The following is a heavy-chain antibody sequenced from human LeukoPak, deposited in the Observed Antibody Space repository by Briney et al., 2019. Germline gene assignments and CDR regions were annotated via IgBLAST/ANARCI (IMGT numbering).Heavy chain of an antibody. CDR2: ISSSSSYI. V-gene: IGHV3-21*01. D-gene: IGHD3-10*01. J-gene: IGHJ4*02. Sequence: GGSLRLSCAASGFTFSSYSMNWVRRAPGKGLEWVSSISSSSSYIYYADSVKGRFTISRDNAKNSLYLQVNSLRAEDTAVYYCARTYHYGSGSYYTDYWGQGTLVTVSS. CDR3: ARTYHYGSGSYYTDY. CDR1: GFTFSSYS.